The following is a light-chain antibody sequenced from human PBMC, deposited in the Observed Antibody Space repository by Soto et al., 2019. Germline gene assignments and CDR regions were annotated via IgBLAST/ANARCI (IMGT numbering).Light chain of an antibody. Sequence: DIVLTQSPGTLSFSPGERATLSCRASQSVSSSYLAWYQQKRGQAPRLLIYGASSRATGIPDRFSGSGSGTDFTLNISRLEPQDFAVYYCQQYGSSPRTFGQGTKVDIK. CDR3: QQYGSSPRT. J-gene: IGKJ1*01. V-gene: IGKV3-20*01. CDR1: QSVSSSY. CDR2: GAS.